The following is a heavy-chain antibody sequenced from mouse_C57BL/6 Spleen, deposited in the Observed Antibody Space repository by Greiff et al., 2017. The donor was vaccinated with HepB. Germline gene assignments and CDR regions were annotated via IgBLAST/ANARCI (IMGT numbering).Heavy chain of an antibody. J-gene: IGHJ2*01. CDR3: ARPIYYYGSSYGY. V-gene: IGHV1-22*01. Sequence: EVKLMESGPELVKPGASVKMSCKASGYTFTDYNMHWVKQSHGKSLEWIGYINPNNGGTSYNQKFKGKATLTVNNSSSTAYMELRSLTSEDSAVYYCARPIYYYGSSYGYWGQGTTLTVSS. CDR2: INPNNGGT. CDR1: GYTFTDYN. D-gene: IGHD1-1*01.